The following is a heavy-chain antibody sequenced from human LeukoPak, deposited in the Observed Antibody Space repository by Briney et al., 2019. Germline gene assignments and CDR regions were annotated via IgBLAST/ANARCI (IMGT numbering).Heavy chain of an antibody. Sequence: GGSLRLSCAASGFTFSSYSMNWVRQAPGKGLEWVSYISSSSSTIYYADSVKGRFTISRDNAKNSLYLQMNSLRAEDTAVYYCARDPSFRTYCSGGSCYSKASPTAREYWGQGTLVTVSS. J-gene: IGHJ4*02. CDR2: ISSSSSTI. V-gene: IGHV3-48*04. CDR3: ARDPSFRTYCSGGSCYSKASPTAREY. D-gene: IGHD2-15*01. CDR1: GFTFSSYS.